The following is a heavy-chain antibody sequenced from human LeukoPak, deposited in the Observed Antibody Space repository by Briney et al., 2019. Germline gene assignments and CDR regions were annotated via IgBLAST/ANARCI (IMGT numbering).Heavy chain of an antibody. V-gene: IGHV4-59*08. J-gene: IGHJ3*02. CDR1: GGSISADY. CDR2: IFHSRST. CDR3: ARHPPRDSSGNNAFDI. D-gene: IGHD3-22*01. Sequence: SETLSLTCAVSGGSISADYWSWIRQPPGKGLEWIGYIFHSRSTKYNPSLKSRVTISIDKSKSQFSLKLSSVTAADTALYYCARHPPRDSSGNNAFDIWGQGTMVTVSS.